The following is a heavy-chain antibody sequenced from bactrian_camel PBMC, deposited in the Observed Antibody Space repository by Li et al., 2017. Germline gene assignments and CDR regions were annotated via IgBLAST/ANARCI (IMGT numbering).Heavy chain of an antibody. CDR3: AADLGWCGSAPLQREFRN. CDR2: IDTDENI. CDR1: QYSTSTRC. D-gene: IGHD6*01. J-gene: IGHJ4*01. Sequence: HVQLVESGGGSVQAGGSLRLACTASQYSTSTRCMGWFRQAPGKERELVASIDTDENIVYADSVKGRFTVSHVNANNTLHLQMNSLKPEDTAVCYCAADLGWCGSAPLQREFRNWGQGTQVTVS. V-gene: IGHV3S53*01.